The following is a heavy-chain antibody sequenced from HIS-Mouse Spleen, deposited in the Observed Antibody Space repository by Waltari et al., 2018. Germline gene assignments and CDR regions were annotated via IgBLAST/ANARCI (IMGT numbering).Heavy chain of an antibody. J-gene: IGHJ3*02. D-gene: IGHD3-3*01. CDR2: IYTRRST. CDR1: GGSISSYY. V-gene: IGHV4-4*07. Sequence: QVQLQESGPGLVKPSETLSLTCTVSGGSISSYYWSWIRQPAGKGLEWIGRIYTRRSTNNNPSLKSRVTMSVDTSKNQFSLKLSSVTAADTAVYYCARDFHDFWSGYYGGDKKHDAFDIWGQGTMVTVSS. CDR3: ARDFHDFWSGYYGGDKKHDAFDI.